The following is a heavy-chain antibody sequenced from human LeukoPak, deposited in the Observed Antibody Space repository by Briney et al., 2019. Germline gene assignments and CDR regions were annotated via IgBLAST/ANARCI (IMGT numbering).Heavy chain of an antibody. CDR3: ASRDPDYYGSGSYRPFDY. Sequence: SVKVSCKASGGTFSSYAISWVRQAPGQGPEWMGGIIPIFGTANYAQKFQGRVTITADKSTSTAYMELSSLRSEDTAVYYCASRDPDYYGSGSYRPFDYWGQGTLVTVSS. D-gene: IGHD3-10*01. J-gene: IGHJ4*02. V-gene: IGHV1-69*06. CDR2: IIPIFGTA. CDR1: GGTFSSYA.